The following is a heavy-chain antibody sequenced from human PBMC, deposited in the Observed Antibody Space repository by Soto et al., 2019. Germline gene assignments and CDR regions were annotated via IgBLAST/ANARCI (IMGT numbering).Heavy chain of an antibody. CDR2: IHHSGTT. V-gene: IGHV4-31*03. D-gene: IGHD5-12*01. CDR3: ASVLGYKA. Sequence: QVQLQESGPGLVKPSQTVSLTCTVSGDSVSSSSYYWSWIRQHPGKGLEWIGYIHHSGTTYYNPSLKSRITLSVDTSKNQFSLRLSSVTAADTAVYYCASVLGYKAWGQGTLVTVSS. J-gene: IGHJ5*02. CDR1: GDSVSSSSYY.